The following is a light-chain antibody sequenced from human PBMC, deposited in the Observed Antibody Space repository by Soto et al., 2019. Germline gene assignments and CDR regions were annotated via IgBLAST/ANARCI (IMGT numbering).Light chain of an antibody. V-gene: IGKV3-20*01. CDR2: GAH. CDR1: QSIRSHY. CDR3: QQYGSSVT. Sequence: EIVLTQSPGTLSLSLGERATLSCSASQSIRSHYLAWYRQKSGQAPRLLISGAHNRAPGIPDRFSGSESGTDFTLRISRLEPEDFAVYYCQQYGSSVTFGQGTKVEIK. J-gene: IGKJ1*01.